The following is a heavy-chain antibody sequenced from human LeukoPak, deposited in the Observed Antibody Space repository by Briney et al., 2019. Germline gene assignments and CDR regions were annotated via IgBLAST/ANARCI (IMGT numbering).Heavy chain of an antibody. CDR2: IKQDGSEK. D-gene: IGHD6-6*01. J-gene: IGHJ5*02. Sequence: QPGGSLRLSCAASGFTVSSNYMSWVRQAPGKGLEWVANIKQDGSEKYYVGSVKGRFSISRDNAKNSLYLQMDSLRAEDTAVYHCARDGPYSSSATHPPWGQGTLVTVSS. V-gene: IGHV3-7*03. CDR1: GFTVSSNY. CDR3: ARDGPYSSSATHPP.